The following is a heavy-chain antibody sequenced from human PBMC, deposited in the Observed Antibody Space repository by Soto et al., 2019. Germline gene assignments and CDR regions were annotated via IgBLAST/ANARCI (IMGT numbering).Heavy chain of an antibody. D-gene: IGHD3-10*01. CDR2: ISPMFGAA. Sequence: QVQLVQSGAEMKKPGSSVKVSCQSSGGTFNTYAMNWVRQAPGQGPEWMGDISPMFGAANYAPKFQGRVTITSDESKGTSYMQLSSLTSEDTALYFCAREVQVHTPAFVYWGQRPLVTVSS. V-gene: IGHV1-69*19. J-gene: IGHJ4*02. CDR1: GGTFNTYA. CDR3: AREVQVHTPAFVY.